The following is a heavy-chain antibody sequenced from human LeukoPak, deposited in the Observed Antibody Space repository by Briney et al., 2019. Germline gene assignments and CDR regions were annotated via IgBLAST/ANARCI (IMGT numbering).Heavy chain of an antibody. D-gene: IGHD4-11*01. CDR3: AKYLAYSIGY. CDR2: ISSSSSYI. J-gene: IGHJ4*02. CDR1: GFTLSSYS. V-gene: IGHV3-21*01. Sequence: GGSLRLSCAASGFTLSSYSMNWVRQAPGKGLEWVSSISSSSSYIYYADSVKGRFTISRDNATNSVYLQMNSLRAEDTAVYFCAKYLAYSIGYWGQGTLVTVSS.